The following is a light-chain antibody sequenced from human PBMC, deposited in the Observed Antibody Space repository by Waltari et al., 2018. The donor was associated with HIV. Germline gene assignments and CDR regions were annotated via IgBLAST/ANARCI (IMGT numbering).Light chain of an antibody. CDR1: QSNLVKPF. J-gene: IGLJ3*02. CDR3: ASWDDNLGHWV. V-gene: IGLV1-44*01. CDR2: RND. Sequence: SVLTQPPSPSRTPAQTVLTSFSGHQSNLVKPFVYLFQHVPGGAPKLVIYRNDRRPSGVPDRFSGAKSGSSASLAISGLQSDDEADYFCASWDDNLGHWVFGVGTKLTV.